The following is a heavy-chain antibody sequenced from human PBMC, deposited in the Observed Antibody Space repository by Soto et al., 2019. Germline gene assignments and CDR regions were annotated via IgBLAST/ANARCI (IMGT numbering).Heavy chain of an antibody. V-gene: IGHV1-18*01. CDR3: AIDPMTGYLQFDY. J-gene: IGHJ4*02. CDR1: GYTCTSYG. D-gene: IGHD3-9*01. Sequence: QVQLVQSGAEVKKPGASVKVSCKPSGYTCTSYGISWVRQAPGQGHEWRGWISAYNGNTNYAQKFQGRVTMATDTSTSTAYMELSSLRSADTAVYYCAIDPMTGYLQFDYWGQGTLVTVSS. CDR2: ISAYNGNT.